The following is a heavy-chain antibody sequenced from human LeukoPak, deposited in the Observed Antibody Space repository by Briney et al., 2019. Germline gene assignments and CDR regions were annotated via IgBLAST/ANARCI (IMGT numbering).Heavy chain of an antibody. V-gene: IGHV3-30*03. Sequence: GGSLRLSCVGSGFTFSSYHMHWVRQAPGKGLEWLALISYDGSKTYYADSLQGRVIISRDNSKNTLFLQMEALRPEDTAVYYCARDAYKGLYYFDYWGQGTLVTVSS. CDR1: GFTFSSYH. CDR2: ISYDGSKT. CDR3: ARDAYKGLYYFDY. D-gene: IGHD5-24*01. J-gene: IGHJ4*02.